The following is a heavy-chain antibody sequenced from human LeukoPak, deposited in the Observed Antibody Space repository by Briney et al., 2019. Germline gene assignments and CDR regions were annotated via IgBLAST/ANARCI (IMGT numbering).Heavy chain of an antibody. CDR3: ARDQQYHRPAGWLDP. D-gene: IGHD1-14*01. J-gene: IGHJ5*02. V-gene: IGHV4-39*01. Sequence: SETLSLTCTVSDGSISSNSYYWGWIRQPPEKGLEWIGSISYSGRTYYNPSLESRVTISVDASKNQFSLELNSVTAADTAVYYCARDQQYHRPAGWLDPWGQGTLVTVSS. CDR2: ISYSGRT. CDR1: DGSISSNSYY.